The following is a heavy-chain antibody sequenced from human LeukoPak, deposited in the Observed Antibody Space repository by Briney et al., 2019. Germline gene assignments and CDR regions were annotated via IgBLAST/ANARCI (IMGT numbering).Heavy chain of an antibody. Sequence: GGSLRLYCAASGFTFSSYWMSWVRQAPGKGLEWVANIKQDGSEKYYVDSVKGRFTISRDNAKNSLYLQMNSLRAEDTAVCYCARFLGYCSGGSCYRFDYYYGMDVWGKGTTVTVSP. V-gene: IGHV3-7*03. CDR2: IKQDGSEK. D-gene: IGHD2-15*01. CDR3: ARFLGYCSGGSCYRFDYYYGMDV. CDR1: GFTFSSYW. J-gene: IGHJ6*04.